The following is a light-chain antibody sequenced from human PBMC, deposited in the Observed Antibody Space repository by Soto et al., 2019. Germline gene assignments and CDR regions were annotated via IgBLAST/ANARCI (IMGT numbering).Light chain of an antibody. CDR1: QSVSSSY. CDR2: GAS. V-gene: IGKV3-20*01. Sequence: EIVLTQSPGTLSLSPWERATLSCRASQSVSSSYLAWYQQKPGQAPRLLIYGASSRATGIPDRFRGSGSGTGFTLTISSLEPEDFAVYYCQHRRAFGQGTRLEIK. CDR3: QHRRA. J-gene: IGKJ5*01.